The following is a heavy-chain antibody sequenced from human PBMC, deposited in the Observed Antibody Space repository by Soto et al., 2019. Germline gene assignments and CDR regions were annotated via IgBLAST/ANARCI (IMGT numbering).Heavy chain of an antibody. CDR2: INPNSGGT. D-gene: IGHD2-15*01. CDR1: GYTFTGYY. CDR3: ARAQDPYYYYYMDV. Sequence: ASVKVSCKASGYTFTGYYMHWVRQAPGQGLEWMGWINPNSGGTNYAQKFQGWVTMTRDTSISTAYMELSRLRSDDTALYYCARAQDPYYYYYMDVWGKGTTVTVSS. V-gene: IGHV1-2*04. J-gene: IGHJ6*03.